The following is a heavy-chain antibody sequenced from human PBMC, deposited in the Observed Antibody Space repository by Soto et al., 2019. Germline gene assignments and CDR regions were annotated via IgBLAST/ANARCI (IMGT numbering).Heavy chain of an antibody. V-gene: IGHV3-11*01. D-gene: IGHD3-10*01. CDR3: AKKVNSGPGSQYFDY. J-gene: IGHJ4*02. CDR1: GFTFSDYY. Sequence: GGSLRLSCAASGFTFSDYYMSWIRQAPGRGLEWVSYISSSATTIYYRDSVKGRFTISRDNSKNTLFLQMNSLRAEDTAIYYCAKKVNSGPGSQYFDYWGQGTLVTVSS. CDR2: ISSSATTI.